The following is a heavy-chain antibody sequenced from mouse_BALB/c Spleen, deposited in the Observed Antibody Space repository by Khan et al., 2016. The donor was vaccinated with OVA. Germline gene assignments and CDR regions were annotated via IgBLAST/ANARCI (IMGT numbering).Heavy chain of an antibody. V-gene: IGHV9-4*02. Sequence: QIQLVQSGPELKKPGETVRISCKASGYTFTTAGIQWVQKMPGKGLKWIGWINTHSGVPKYAEDFKGRFAFSLEISVNTAYLQITNLKNEDTSTAFCARGGAAYYRTGGGAMEYWGQGTSVTVSS. CDR2: INTHSGVP. J-gene: IGHJ4*01. D-gene: IGHD2-12*01. CDR3: ARGGAAYYRTGGGAMEY. CDR1: GYTFTTAG.